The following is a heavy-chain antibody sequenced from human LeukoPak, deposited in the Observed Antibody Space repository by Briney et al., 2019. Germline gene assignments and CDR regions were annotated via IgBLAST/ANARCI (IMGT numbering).Heavy chain of an antibody. V-gene: IGHV2-5*02. CDR3: AHKALTVAGNGWYFQH. J-gene: IGHJ1*01. Sequence: SGPTLVKPTQTLTLTCTFSGFSLSSNGVGVGWIRQPPGKALEWLALIYWDDDKRYSPSLKSRLTITKDTSKNQVVLTMTNMDPVDTATYYCAHKALTVAGNGWYFQHWGQGTLVTVSS. D-gene: IGHD6-19*01. CDR1: GFSLSSNGVG. CDR2: IYWDDDK.